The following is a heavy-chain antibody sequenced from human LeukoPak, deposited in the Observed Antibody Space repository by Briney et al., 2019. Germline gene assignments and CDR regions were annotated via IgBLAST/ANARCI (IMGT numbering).Heavy chain of an antibody. Sequence: PGGSLRLSCTASGFTVSSNSMTWVRQAQGKGLEWVSFIYSGDTHYSDSVKGRFTISRDHSKNTLCLEMNSLRAEDTAVYYCARRAGAYSHPYDYWGQGTLVTVSS. V-gene: IGHV3-53*01. J-gene: IGHJ4*02. CDR1: GFTVSSNS. CDR2: IYSGDT. D-gene: IGHD4/OR15-4a*01. CDR3: ARRAGAYSHPYDY.